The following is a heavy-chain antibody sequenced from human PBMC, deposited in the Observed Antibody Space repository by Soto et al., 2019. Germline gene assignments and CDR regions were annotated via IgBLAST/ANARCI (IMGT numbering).Heavy chain of an antibody. CDR2: INHSGST. Sequence: QVQLQQWGAGLLKPSETLSLTCAVYGGSFSGYYWSWIRQPPGKGLEWIGEINHSGSTNYNPSLKSGVTISVDPSKHQFSLELSSVAAADTDVYYCARGRPNYYGSGSYYPHAFDIWGQGTMVTVSS. V-gene: IGHV4-34*01. CDR1: GGSFSGYY. J-gene: IGHJ3*02. D-gene: IGHD3-10*01. CDR3: ARGRPNYYGSGSYYPHAFDI.